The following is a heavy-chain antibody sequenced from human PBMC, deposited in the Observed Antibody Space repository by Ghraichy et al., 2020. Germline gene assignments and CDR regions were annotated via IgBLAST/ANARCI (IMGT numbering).Heavy chain of an antibody. J-gene: IGHJ6*02. CDR1: GFSLSTSGVG. V-gene: IGHV2-5*02. CDR3: AHTPIHSRSWSYYYGMDV. D-gene: IGHD6-13*01. Sequence: SGPTLVKPTQTLTLTCTFSGFSLSTSGVGVGWIRQPPGKALEWLALIYWDDDKRYSPSLKSRLTITKDTSKNQVVLTMTNMDPVDTATYYCAHTPIHSRSWSYYYGMDVWGQGTTVTVSS. CDR2: IYWDDDK.